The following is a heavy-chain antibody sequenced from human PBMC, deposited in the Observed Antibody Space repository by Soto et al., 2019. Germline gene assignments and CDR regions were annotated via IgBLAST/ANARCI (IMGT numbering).Heavy chain of an antibody. V-gene: IGHV3-48*02. Sequence: EVQLVESGGGLVQPGGSLRLSCAASGFTFSHYSMNWVRQAPGKGLEWVSYISSSSYTMNYADSVKGRFTISRGNAKNSLYLQMNSLRDEDTAVYYCARDVDYWGQGTLVTVSS. J-gene: IGHJ4*02. CDR1: GFTFSHYS. CDR3: ARDVDY. CDR2: ISSSSYTM.